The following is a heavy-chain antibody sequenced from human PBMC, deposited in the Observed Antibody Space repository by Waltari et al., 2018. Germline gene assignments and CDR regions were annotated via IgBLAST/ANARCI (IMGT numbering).Heavy chain of an antibody. CDR1: GGTFSSFA. Sequence: QVQLVQSGAEVKKPGSSVRVSCRTSGGTFSSFAINWVRQAPGQGLEWMGGIIPIFGTANYAQKLQGRLTITADEATRTAYMELSSLRSEDTAVYYCVLLYDSSGYWVDAFDIGGQGTMVTVSS. D-gene: IGHD3-22*01. CDR3: VLLYDSSGYWVDAFDI. CDR2: IIPIFGTA. J-gene: IGHJ3*02. V-gene: IGHV1-69*01.